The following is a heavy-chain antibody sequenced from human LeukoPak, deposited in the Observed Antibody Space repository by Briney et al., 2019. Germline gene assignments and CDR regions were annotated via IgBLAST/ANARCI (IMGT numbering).Heavy chain of an antibody. CDR2: MYYTGGT. J-gene: IGHJ4*02. D-gene: IGHD2-2*01. CDR3: ARLVRYCSTNSCYPFDF. Sequence: PSETLSLTCTVSGVSISISSHYWAWIRQPPGKGLEWIGSMYYTGGTYYNPSLKSRVTISIDTSKNQFSLKLNSVTAADTAVYYCARLVRYCSTNSCYPFDFWGQGTLVTVSS. V-gene: IGHV4-39*01. CDR1: GVSISISSHY.